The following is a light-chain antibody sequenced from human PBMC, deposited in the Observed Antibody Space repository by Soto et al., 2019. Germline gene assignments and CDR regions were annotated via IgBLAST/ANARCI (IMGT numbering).Light chain of an antibody. CDR1: HDIGSY. Sequence: DIQMTQSPSSLSASIGDRVTISCRASHDIGSYVNWYQHKQGKAPRGLKYAASNLRSGVPPSFRGSRVARDVHLTISEQHLDDIATYYRRHRYRTRTFGQGT. CDR3: RHRYRTRT. J-gene: IGKJ1*01. CDR2: AAS. V-gene: IGKV1-39*01.